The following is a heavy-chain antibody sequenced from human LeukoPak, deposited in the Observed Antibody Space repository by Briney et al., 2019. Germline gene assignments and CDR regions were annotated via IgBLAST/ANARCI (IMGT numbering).Heavy chain of an antibody. V-gene: IGHV4-59*01. CDR1: GGSISSYY. Sequence: SETLSLTCTVSGGSISSYYWSWIRQPPGKGLEWIGYIYYSGSTNYNPSLESRVTISVDTSKNQFSLKLSSVTAADTAVYYCASNLSGSHYNWFDPWGQGTLVTVSS. CDR2: IYYSGST. CDR3: ASNLSGSHYNWFDP. D-gene: IGHD1-26*01. J-gene: IGHJ5*02.